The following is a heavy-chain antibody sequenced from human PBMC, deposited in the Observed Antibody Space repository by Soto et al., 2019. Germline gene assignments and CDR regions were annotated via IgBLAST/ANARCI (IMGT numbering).Heavy chain of an antibody. D-gene: IGHD1-26*01. V-gene: IGHV4-39*01. CDR1: GGSISSSSYY. Sequence: QLQLQESGPGLVKPSETLSLTCTVSGGSISSSSYYWGWIRQPPGKGLEWIGSIYYSGSTYYNPSLQSRVTISVDTSKNQFSLKLSSVTAADTAVYYCARHGYSGSYYGLDYWGQGTLVTVSS. CDR3: ARHGYSGSYYGLDY. CDR2: IYYSGST. J-gene: IGHJ4*02.